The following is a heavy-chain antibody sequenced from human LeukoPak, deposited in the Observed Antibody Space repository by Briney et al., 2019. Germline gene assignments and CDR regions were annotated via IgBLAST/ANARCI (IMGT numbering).Heavy chain of an antibody. J-gene: IGHJ4*02. CDR1: GFTFSSYW. V-gene: IGHV3-7*03. CDR2: IKQDGSEK. D-gene: IGHD2-15*01. Sequence: GGSLRLSCAASGFTFSSYWMSWVRQAPGKGLEWVANIKQDGSEKYYVGSVKGRFTISRDNAKNSLYLQMNSLRAEDTAVYYCARESQVVVVAATDYWGQGTLVTVSS. CDR3: ARESQVVVVAATDY.